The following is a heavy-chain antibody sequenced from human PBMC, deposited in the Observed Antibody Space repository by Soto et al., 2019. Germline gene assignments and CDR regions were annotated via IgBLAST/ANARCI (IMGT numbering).Heavy chain of an antibody. CDR1: GGSISGSY. Sequence: QVQLQESGPGLVKPSETLSLTCSVSGGSISGSYWSWIRQSPGKGLEWLGYVYYTGSTNYSPSLRSRVSISVATSKNEFSLRLSSVTAADTAVYFCARSVAVPGAHIDYWGKGTQVTVSS. J-gene: IGHJ4*02. CDR2: VYYTGST. CDR3: ARSVAVPGAHIDY. D-gene: IGHD6-19*01. V-gene: IGHV4-59*01.